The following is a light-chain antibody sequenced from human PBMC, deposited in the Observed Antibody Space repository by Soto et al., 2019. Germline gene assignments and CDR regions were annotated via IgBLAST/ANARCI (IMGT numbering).Light chain of an antibody. CDR3: MQGTHWPPT. Sequence: DVVMTQSPLSLPVTLGQPASISCRSSQSLVHSDGNTYLIWFQQRPGQSPRRLIYKVSNRDSGVPDRFSGSGSGTDFTLKISRVEAEDLGVYYCMQGTHWPPTFGQGTKVEIK. J-gene: IGKJ1*01. CDR1: QSLVHSDGNTY. CDR2: KVS. V-gene: IGKV2-30*02.